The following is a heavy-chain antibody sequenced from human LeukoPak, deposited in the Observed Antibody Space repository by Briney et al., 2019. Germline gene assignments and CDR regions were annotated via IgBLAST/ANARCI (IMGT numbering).Heavy chain of an antibody. J-gene: IGHJ4*02. V-gene: IGHV3-21*04. CDR3: TKVPSGGPPDF. CDR2: ISSSSSYI. CDR1: GFTFSSYS. D-gene: IGHD3-10*01. Sequence: PGGSLRLSCAASGFTFSSYSMNWVRQAPGKGLEWVSSISSSSSYIYYADSVKGRFTISRDNAKNSLYLQMNSLRVEDSALYYCTKVPSGGPPDFWGQGTLVTVSS.